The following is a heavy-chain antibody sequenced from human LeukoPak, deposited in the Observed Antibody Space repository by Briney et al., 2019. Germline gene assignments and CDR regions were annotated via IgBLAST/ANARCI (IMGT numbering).Heavy chain of an antibody. Sequence: PSETLSLTCTVSGGSISSYYWSWIRQPPGKGLEWIGYIYYSGSTNYNPSLKSRVTISVDTSKNQFSLKLSSVTAADTAVCCARLYSSSLGRVFDYWGQGTLVTVSS. CDR2: IYYSGST. D-gene: IGHD6-13*01. J-gene: IGHJ4*02. V-gene: IGHV4-59*01. CDR1: GGSISSYY. CDR3: ARLYSSSLGRVFDY.